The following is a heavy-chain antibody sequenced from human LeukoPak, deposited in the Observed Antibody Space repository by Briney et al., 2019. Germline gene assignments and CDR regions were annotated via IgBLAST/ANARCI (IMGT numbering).Heavy chain of an antibody. CDR2: TYYRSKWYN. D-gene: IGHD3-22*01. CDR3: ASLHSSGYDSFDI. Sequence: SQTLSLTCVIFGDTISSNSAAWNWIRQSPSRGLEWLGRTYYRSKWYNDYAVSVKSRITINRDTSKNQFSLQLNSVTPEDTAVYYCASLHSSGYDSFDIWGQGIMVTVSS. J-gene: IGHJ3*02. V-gene: IGHV6-1*01. CDR1: GDTISSNSAA.